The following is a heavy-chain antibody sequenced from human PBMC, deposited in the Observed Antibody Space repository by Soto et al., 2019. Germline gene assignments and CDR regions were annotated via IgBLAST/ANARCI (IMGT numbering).Heavy chain of an antibody. CDR2: IIPIFGAA. V-gene: IGHV1-69*13. Sequence: SVKVSCKASGGTFSSYAISWVRQAPGQGLEWVGGIIPIFGAANYAQKFQGRVTITADGFTNTAYMELSSLRSEDTAEYYCARGLSGDIVATVYYYGMDVWGQGTTVTVSS. D-gene: IGHD5-12*01. CDR1: GGTFSSYA. J-gene: IGHJ6*02. CDR3: ARGLSGDIVATVYYYGMDV.